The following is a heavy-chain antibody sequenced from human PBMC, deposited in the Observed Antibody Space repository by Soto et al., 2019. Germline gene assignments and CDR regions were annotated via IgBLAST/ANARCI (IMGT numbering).Heavy chain of an antibody. D-gene: IGHD6-13*01. J-gene: IGHJ4*02. CDR3: AKDPKLYRSSWYYFDY. Sequence: EVQLVESGGGLVQPGRSLRLSCAASGFTFDDYAMHWVRQAPGKGLEWVSGISWNSGSIGYADSVKGRFTISRDNAKNSLYLQMNSLRAEDTALYYCAKDPKLYRSSWYYFDYWGQGTLVTVSS. CDR2: ISWNSGSI. V-gene: IGHV3-9*01. CDR1: GFTFDDYA.